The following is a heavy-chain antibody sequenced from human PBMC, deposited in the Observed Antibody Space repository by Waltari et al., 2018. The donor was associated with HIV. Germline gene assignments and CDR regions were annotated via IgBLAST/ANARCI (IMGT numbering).Heavy chain of an antibody. D-gene: IGHD6-13*01. Sequence: EVQLVESGGGLVKPGGSLRLSCAASGFTFSSYSMNWVRQAPGKGLEWVSSISSSSSYIYYADSVKGRFTISRDNAKNSLYLQMNSLRAEDTAVYYCARVLSSWYGGSDYWGQGTLVTVSS. CDR1: GFTFSSYS. CDR2: ISSSSSYI. J-gene: IGHJ4*02. CDR3: ARVLSSWYGGSDY. V-gene: IGHV3-21*01.